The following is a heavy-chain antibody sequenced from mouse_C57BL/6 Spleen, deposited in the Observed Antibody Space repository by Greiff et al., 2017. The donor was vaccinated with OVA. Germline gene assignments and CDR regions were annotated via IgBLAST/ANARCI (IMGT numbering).Heavy chain of an antibody. CDR3: AREITTVVAPYFDY. D-gene: IGHD1-1*01. CDR1: GFTFSSYA. J-gene: IGHJ2*01. CDR2: ISDGGSYT. Sequence: EVKLEESGGGLVKPGGSLKLSCAASGFTFSSYAMSWVRQTPEKRLEWVATISDGGSYTYYPDNVKGRFTISRDNAKNNLYLQMSHLKSEDTAMYYCAREITTVVAPYFDYWGQGTTLTVSS. V-gene: IGHV5-4*01.